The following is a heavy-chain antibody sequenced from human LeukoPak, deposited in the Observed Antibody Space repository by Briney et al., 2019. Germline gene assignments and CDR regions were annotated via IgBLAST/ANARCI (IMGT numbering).Heavy chain of an antibody. CDR3: ASGALRGWLPRYCSGGSCYALGY. D-gene: IGHD2-15*01. CDR2: IYYSGST. J-gene: IGHJ4*02. Sequence: SETLSLTCTVSGGSISSYYWSWIRQPPGKGLEWLGYIYYSGSTNYNPSLKSRVTISVDTSKNQFSLKLSSVTAADTAVYYCASGALRGWLPRYCSGGSCYALGYWGQGTLVTVSS. V-gene: IGHV4-59*01. CDR1: GGSISSYY.